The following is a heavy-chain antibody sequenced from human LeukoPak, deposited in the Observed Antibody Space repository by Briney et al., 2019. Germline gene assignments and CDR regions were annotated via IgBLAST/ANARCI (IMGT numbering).Heavy chain of an antibody. CDR2: IPHDGSNE. V-gene: IGHV3-30*02. CDR3: ANRLGIAAREYFQH. J-gene: IGHJ1*01. D-gene: IGHD6-6*01. Sequence: PGGSLRLSCAVSGFTLSNYGMHWVRQAPGKGLEWVVFIPHDGSNECYADSVKGRFTISRDNSKNTVYVQMNSLRAAATAVYYCANRLGIAAREYFQHWGQGTLVTVSS. CDR1: GFTLSNYG.